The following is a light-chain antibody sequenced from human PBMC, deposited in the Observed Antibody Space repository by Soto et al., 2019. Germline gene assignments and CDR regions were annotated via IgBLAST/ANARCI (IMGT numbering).Light chain of an antibody. CDR3: QHYGRSTWT. CDR2: GTS. J-gene: IGKJ1*01. Sequence: EIVLTQSPGTLSLSPGERGTVSCRASQSVKSSNLAWFQQKPGQAPRLLIFGTSNRATGIPDRFSGSGSGTDFTLTISRLEVEDCAVYYCQHYGRSTWTFGQGTKVDTK. CDR1: QSVKSSN. V-gene: IGKV3-20*01.